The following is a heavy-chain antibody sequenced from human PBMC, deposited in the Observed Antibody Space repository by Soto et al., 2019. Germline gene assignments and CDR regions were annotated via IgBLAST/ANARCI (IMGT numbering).Heavy chain of an antibody. V-gene: IGHV1-69*13. CDR2: IIPIFGTA. D-gene: IGHD4-17*01. J-gene: IGHJ4*02. CDR3: AADDYGGKNRFDY. CDR1: GGTFSSYA. Sequence: SVKVSCKASGGTFSSYAISWVRQAPGQGLEWMGGIIPIFGTANYAQKFQGRVTITADESTSTAYMELSSLRSEDTAVYYCAADDYGGKNRFDYWGQGNLVTVSS.